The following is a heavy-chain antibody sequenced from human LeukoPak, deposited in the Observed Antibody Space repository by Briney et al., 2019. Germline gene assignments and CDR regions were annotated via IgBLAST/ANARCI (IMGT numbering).Heavy chain of an antibody. J-gene: IGHJ4*02. D-gene: IGHD6-13*01. CDR1: GFTFSSYA. Sequence: GGSLRLSCAASGFTFSSYAMSWVRQAPGKGLEWVSGISGSGGSTYYADSVKGRFTISRDNSKNTPFLQMNSLRAEDTAVYYCAKVQYSSSWPFDYWGQGTLVTVSS. CDR2: ISGSGGST. V-gene: IGHV3-23*01. CDR3: AKVQYSSSWPFDY.